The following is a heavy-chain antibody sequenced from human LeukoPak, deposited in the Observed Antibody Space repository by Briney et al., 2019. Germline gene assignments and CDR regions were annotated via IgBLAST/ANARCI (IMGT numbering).Heavy chain of an antibody. CDR1: GGSISSGTYS. J-gene: IGHJ5*02. CDR2: IYTSGNT. Sequence: SETLSLTCTVSGGSISSGTYSWSWIRQPAGNGLEWIGRIYTSGNTNYNPSLKSRVTISVDTSKNQFSLKLSSVTAAGTAVYYCARVYSSNYYGSNWFDPWGQGTLVTVSS. V-gene: IGHV4-61*02. D-gene: IGHD6-13*01. CDR3: ARVYSSNYYGSNWFDP.